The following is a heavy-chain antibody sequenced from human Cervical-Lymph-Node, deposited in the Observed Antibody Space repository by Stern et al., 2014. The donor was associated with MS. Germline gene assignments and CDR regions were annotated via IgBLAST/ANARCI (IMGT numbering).Heavy chain of an antibody. CDR2: INPSGGST. CDR1: GYTFTSYY. Sequence: VQLVESGAEVKKPGASVKVSCKASGYTFTSYYMHWVRQAPGQGLEWMGIINPSGGSTSYAQKFQGRVTMTRDTSTSTVYMELSSLRSEDTAVYYCARGTTVVTPASYFDLWGRGTLVTVSS. J-gene: IGHJ2*01. V-gene: IGHV1-46*03. D-gene: IGHD4-23*01. CDR3: ARGTTVVTPASYFDL.